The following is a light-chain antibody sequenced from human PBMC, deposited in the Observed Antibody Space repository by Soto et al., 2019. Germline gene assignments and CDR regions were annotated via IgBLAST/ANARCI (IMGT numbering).Light chain of an antibody. V-gene: IGLV3-21*04. Sequence: SYELTQSPSVSVAPEKTATITCGGNNIGNKRVHWYRQKPGQAPVLLISYDSDRHSGIPERFSVSNSGNTATLTISRVEAGDEADYYCQVWDIMTDNYVFGSGTKLTVL. CDR1: NIGNKR. CDR2: YDS. CDR3: QVWDIMTDNYV. J-gene: IGLJ1*01.